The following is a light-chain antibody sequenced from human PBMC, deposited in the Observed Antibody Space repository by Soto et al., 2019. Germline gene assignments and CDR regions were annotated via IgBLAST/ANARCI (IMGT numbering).Light chain of an antibody. CDR1: SSNIGSNT. CDR2: NNN. CDR3: AACHDCLNGTV. J-gene: IGLJ1*01. Sequence: QSVLTQPPSASGTPGQRATISCSGSSSNIGSNTVNWYQQLPGTAPKLLMYNNNERPSGVTDSFSGSKSGTSASMAISGLQSEDEADYSCAACHDCLNGTVLGNWPTVTVL. V-gene: IGLV1-44*01.